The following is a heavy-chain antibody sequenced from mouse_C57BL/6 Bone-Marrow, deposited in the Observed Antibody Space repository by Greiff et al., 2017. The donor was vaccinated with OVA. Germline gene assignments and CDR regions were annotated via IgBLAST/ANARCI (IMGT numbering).Heavy chain of an antibody. CDR3: ARQLPYYAMDY. Sequence: EVMLVESGGDLVKPGGSLKLSCAASGFTFSSYGMSWVRQTPDKRLEWVATISSGGSYTYYPDSVKGRFTISRDNAKNTLYLQMSSLKSEDTAMYYCARQLPYYAMDYWGQGTSVTVA. CDR1: GFTFSSYG. D-gene: IGHD1-1*01. CDR2: ISSGGSYT. V-gene: IGHV5-6*01. J-gene: IGHJ4*01.